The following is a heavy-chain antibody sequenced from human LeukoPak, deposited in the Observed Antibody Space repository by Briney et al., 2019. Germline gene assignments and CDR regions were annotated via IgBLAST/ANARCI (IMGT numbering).Heavy chain of an antibody. D-gene: IGHD3-22*01. Sequence: ASVKVSCKVSGYTLTELSMHWVRQAPGKGLEWMGGFDPEDGETIYAQRFQGRVTMTEDTSTDTAYMELSSLRSEDTAVYYCATGLHYVSSGYPPKTDYWGQGTLVTVSS. CDR1: GYTLTELS. V-gene: IGHV1-24*01. CDR2: FDPEDGET. CDR3: ATGLHYVSSGYPPKTDY. J-gene: IGHJ4*02.